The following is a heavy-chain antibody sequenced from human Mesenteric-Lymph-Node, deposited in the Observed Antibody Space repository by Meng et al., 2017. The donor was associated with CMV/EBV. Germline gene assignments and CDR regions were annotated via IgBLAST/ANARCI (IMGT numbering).Heavy chain of an antibody. CDR3: AHRRGSSRFDY. CDR2: IYWDDDK. D-gene: IGHD1-26*01. V-gene: IGHV2-5*02. CDR1: GFSLSTRGVG. J-gene: IGHJ4*02. Sequence: TCAFSGFSLSTRGVGVGWIRQPPGKALEWLAFIYWDDDKYYNPSLKSRLTITKDTSKNQVVLTVTNMDPVDTATYYCAHRRGSSRFDYWGQGILVTVSS.